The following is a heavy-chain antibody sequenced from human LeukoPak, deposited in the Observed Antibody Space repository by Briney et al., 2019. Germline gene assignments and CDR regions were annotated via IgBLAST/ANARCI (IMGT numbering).Heavy chain of an antibody. V-gene: IGHV3-23*01. Sequence: GGSLRLSCAASGFTFSSYAMTWVRQAPGRGLEWVSGISASGGSPYYADSVKGRFTISRDNSKNTLYLQMNSLRAEDTAVYYCAKAWSCDYWGQGTLVTVSS. D-gene: IGHD1-26*01. CDR1: GFTFSSYA. CDR3: AKAWSCDY. CDR2: ISASGGSP. J-gene: IGHJ4*02.